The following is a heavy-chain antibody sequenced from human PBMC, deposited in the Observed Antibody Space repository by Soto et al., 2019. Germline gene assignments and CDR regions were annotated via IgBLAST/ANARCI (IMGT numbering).Heavy chain of an antibody. V-gene: IGHV4-39*01. Sequence: SEILSLTCTVSGGSISSSSYYWGRIRQPPGKGLEWIGSIYYSGSTYYNPSLKSRVTISVDTSKNQFSLKLSSVTAADTAVYYCARQSSYYGSGSYYSLASTDFDYWGQGTLVTVSS. CDR2: IYYSGST. D-gene: IGHD3-10*01. CDR1: GGSISSSSYY. CDR3: ARQSSYYGSGSYYSLASTDFDY. J-gene: IGHJ4*02.